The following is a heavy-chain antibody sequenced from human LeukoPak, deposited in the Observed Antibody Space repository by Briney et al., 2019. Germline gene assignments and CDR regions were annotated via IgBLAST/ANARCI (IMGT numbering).Heavy chain of an antibody. Sequence: ASVKVSCKASGYTFTSYDINWVRQATGQGLEWMGWMNPNSGNTCYAQKFQGRVSMTRNTSISTAYMGPVSLRSKDTAVYSCACSPHYDYYYMDVWGKGTTVTVSS. CDR1: GYTFTSYD. CDR2: MNPNSGNT. J-gene: IGHJ6*03. CDR3: ACSPHYDYYYMDV. D-gene: IGHD3-10*02. V-gene: IGHV1-8*01.